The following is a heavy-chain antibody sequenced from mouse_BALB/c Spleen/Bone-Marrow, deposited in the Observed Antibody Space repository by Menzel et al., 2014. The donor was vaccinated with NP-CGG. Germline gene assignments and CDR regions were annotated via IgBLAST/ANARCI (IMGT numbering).Heavy chain of an antibody. CDR3: AAPHGYAYEFDY. CDR1: GYTFTNSW. Sequence: QVQLKESGPVLVRPGASVKRSCKDSGYTFTNSWMHWVKQRPGQGLEWIGEIHPNSGNTNYNGKFKGKATLTVDTSSTTAYVDLSSLTSENTTVYYYAAPHGYAYEFDYWGQGTALTVSS. J-gene: IGHJ2*01. V-gene: IGHV1S130*01. D-gene: IGHD2-14*01. CDR2: IHPNSGNT.